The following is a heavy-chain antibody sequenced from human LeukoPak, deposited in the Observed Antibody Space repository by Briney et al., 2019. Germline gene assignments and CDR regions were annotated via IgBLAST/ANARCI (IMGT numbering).Heavy chain of an antibody. CDR1: GYTFTGYY. D-gene: IGHD3-9*01. J-gene: IGHJ5*02. CDR2: INPNSGGT. Sequence: ASVKVSCKASGYTFTGYYMHWVRQAPGQGLEWMGWINPNSGGTNYAQKFQGRVTMTRDTSISTAYMELSRLRSDDTAVYYCAYDILTGYDNWFDPWGQGTLVTVSS. CDR3: AYDILTGYDNWFDP. V-gene: IGHV1-2*02.